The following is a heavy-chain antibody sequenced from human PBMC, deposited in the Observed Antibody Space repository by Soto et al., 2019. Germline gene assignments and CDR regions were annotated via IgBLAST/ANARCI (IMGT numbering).Heavy chain of an antibody. V-gene: IGHV3-21*06. CDR2: ISSSSTYI. D-gene: IGHD3-22*01. J-gene: IGHJ4*02. CDR3: ARYGYYYDRSAYSGY. CDR1: GFNFSTYS. Sequence: EVQLVESGGGLVKPGGSLRLSCAASGFNFSTYSMNWVRQAPGKGLEWVSSISSSSTYIYYADSVKGRFTISRDNAKHSLYLQMNSLRAEDTAVYYCARYGYYYDRSAYSGYWGQGTLVTVS.